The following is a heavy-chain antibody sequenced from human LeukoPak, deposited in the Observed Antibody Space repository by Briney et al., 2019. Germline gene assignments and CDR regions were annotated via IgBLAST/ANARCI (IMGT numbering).Heavy chain of an antibody. J-gene: IGHJ4*02. CDR1: GFTFSNAW. D-gene: IGHD3-22*01. Sequence: GGSLRLSCAASGFTFSNAWMSWVRQAPGKGLEWVGRIKSKTDGGATQYAAPVQGRFTISRYDSKKSLYLQMNSLKTEDTALYFCTTEAYYYDSGAIKYFDCWGQGTLVTVSS. V-gene: IGHV3-15*01. CDR3: TTEAYYYDSGAIKYFDC. CDR2: IKSKTDGGAT.